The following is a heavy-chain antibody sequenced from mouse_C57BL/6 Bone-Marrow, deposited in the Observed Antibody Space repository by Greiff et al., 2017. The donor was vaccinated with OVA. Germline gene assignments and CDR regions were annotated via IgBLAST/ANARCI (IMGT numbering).Heavy chain of an antibody. CDR1: GFNIKDDY. J-gene: IGHJ3*01. Sequence: EVQLQQSGAELVRPGASVKLSCTASGFNIKDDYMHWVKQRPEQGLEWIGWIDPENGDTEYASKFQGKATIPADTSSNTAYLQLSSLTSEDTDVYYCTTPGFAYWGEGTLVTVSA. CDR3: TTPGFAY. CDR2: IDPENGDT. V-gene: IGHV14-4*01.